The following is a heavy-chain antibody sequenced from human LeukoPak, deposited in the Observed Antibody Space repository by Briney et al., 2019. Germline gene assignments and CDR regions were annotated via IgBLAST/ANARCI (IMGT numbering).Heavy chain of an antibody. V-gene: IGHV4-34*01. CDR2: INHSGST. D-gene: IGHD2-8*01. CDR3: ARQRRRGIVLVGAFDI. J-gene: IGHJ3*02. CDR1: GGSFSGYY. Sequence: SETLSLTCAVYGGSFSGYYWSWIRQPPGKGLEWIGEINHSGSTNYNPSLKSRVTISVDTSKNQFSLKLSSVTAADTAVYYCARQRRRGIVLVGAFDIWGQGTMVTVSS.